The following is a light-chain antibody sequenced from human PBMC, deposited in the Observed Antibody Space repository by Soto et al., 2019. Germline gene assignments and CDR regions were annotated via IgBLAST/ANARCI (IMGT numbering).Light chain of an antibody. J-gene: IGKJ1*01. Sequence: EIVLTQSPGTLSLSPGERATLSCRASQSVSSSYLAWYQQKPGQAPRLLIYGASSRATGIPDRFSGSGSGTDFTLTISRLEPDDFAMYYCQQYGRYLWTVGQGTKVEIK. CDR1: QSVSSSY. CDR2: GAS. V-gene: IGKV3-20*01. CDR3: QQYGRYLWT.